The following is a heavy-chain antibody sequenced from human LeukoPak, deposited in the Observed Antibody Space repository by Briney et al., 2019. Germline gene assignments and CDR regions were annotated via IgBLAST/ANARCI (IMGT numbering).Heavy chain of an antibody. Sequence: GGSLRLSCAASGFTFSSYSMNWVRQAPGKGLEWVSSISSSSSYIYYADSVKGRFTISRDNAKNSLYLQMNSLRAEDTAVYYCAKAPPLYSSGWYGAFDIWGQGTMVTVSS. J-gene: IGHJ3*02. D-gene: IGHD6-19*01. CDR1: GFTFSSYS. CDR3: AKAPPLYSSGWYGAFDI. CDR2: ISSSSSYI. V-gene: IGHV3-21*01.